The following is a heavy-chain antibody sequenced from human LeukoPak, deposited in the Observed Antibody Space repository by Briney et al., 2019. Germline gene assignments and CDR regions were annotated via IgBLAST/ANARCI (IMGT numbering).Heavy chain of an antibody. CDR1: GGSFSGYH. CDR2: INHRGST. V-gene: IGHV4-34*01. Sequence: SETLSLTCAVYGGSFSGYHWSWIRQPPGKGLEWIGEINHRGSTNYNPSLKSRVTISVDTSKNQFSLKLSSVTAADTAVYYCARVTYGSGSSDPNYYYYGMDVWGQGTTVTVSS. CDR3: ARVTYGSGSSDPNYYYYGMDV. J-gene: IGHJ6*02. D-gene: IGHD3-10*01.